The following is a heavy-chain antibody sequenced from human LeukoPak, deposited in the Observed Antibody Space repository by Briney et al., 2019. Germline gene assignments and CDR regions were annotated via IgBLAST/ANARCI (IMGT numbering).Heavy chain of an antibody. Sequence: PGGSLRLSCAASGFTFSDYYMSWIRQAPGKGLEWVANIKEDGSTKNYVDSVKGRFTISRDNAGNSLNLQMSSLRGEDTALYYCARESPHGAGALENWGQGTLATVPS. V-gene: IGHV3-7*01. J-gene: IGHJ4*02. CDR1: GFTFSDYY. D-gene: IGHD6-19*01. CDR2: IKEDGSTK. CDR3: ARESPHGAGALEN.